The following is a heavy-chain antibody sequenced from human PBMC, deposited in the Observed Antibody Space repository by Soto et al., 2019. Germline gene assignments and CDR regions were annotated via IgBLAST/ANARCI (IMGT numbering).Heavy chain of an antibody. D-gene: IGHD1-1*01. CDR1: GYNFARSS. V-gene: IGHV5-51*01. J-gene: IGHJ4*02. CDR2: IYPGSSEI. Sequence: GAEVKKPGESLKISCKASGYNFARSSIGWVRQMPGRGLEWVAIIYPGSSEITYSPSFQGRVTISADMSISTAYLQWSSLEASDTAIYYCAPYYNYWKIWGQGTLVTVSS. CDR3: APYYNYWKI.